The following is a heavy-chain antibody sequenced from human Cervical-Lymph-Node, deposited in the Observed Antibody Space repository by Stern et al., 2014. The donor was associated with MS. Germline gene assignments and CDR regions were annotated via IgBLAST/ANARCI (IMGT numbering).Heavy chain of an antibody. CDR2: IVPLFGKP. D-gene: IGHD4-17*01. V-gene: IGHV1-69*01. Sequence: VHLVESGAGVKKPGSSVKVSCKASGGTFSNYATSWGRQAPGPGLEWMGGIVPLFGKPNYAQKFQGRVTITADESTSTAYMDLSSLRSEDTAVYYCASPLTATSVPFGYYGMDVWGQGTTVTVS. CDR3: ASPLTATSVPFGYYGMDV. CDR1: GGTFSNYA. J-gene: IGHJ6*02.